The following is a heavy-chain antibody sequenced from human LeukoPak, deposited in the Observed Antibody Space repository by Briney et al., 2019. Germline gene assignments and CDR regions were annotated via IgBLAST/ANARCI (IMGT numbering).Heavy chain of an antibody. V-gene: IGHV1-8*03. CDR2: INPNRGNT. Sequence: ASVKVSCKASGYTFTSYDINWVRQATGQGLEWMGWINPNRGNTGYAQKFQGRVTITRNTSISTAYMELSSLRSEDTAVYYCARTRGDWNYRFDYWGQGTLVTVSS. J-gene: IGHJ4*02. CDR3: ARTRGDWNYRFDY. D-gene: IGHD1-7*01. CDR1: GYTFTSYD.